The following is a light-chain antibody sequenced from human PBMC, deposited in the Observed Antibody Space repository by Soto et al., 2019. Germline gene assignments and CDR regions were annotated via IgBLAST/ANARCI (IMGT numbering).Light chain of an antibody. J-gene: IGKJ5*01. V-gene: IGKV3-15*01. Sequence: EVVLTQSPGTLSLSAGDRGTLSCGASQSVSNNYLAWYQQKPGQAPRLLIYGASNRATGIPARFSGSGSGTEFTLTISTLQSEDFAIYYCQQYSNWPRSFGQGTRLEI. CDR2: GAS. CDR1: QSVSNN. CDR3: QQYSNWPRS.